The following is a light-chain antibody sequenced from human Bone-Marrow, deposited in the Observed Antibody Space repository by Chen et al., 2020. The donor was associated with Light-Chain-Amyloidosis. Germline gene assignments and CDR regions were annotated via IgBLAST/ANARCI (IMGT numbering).Light chain of an antibody. CDR3: QVWDRSRDRPV. V-gene: IGLV3-21*02. Sequence: SYVLTQPSSVSVAPGQTATIACGGNNIGSTSVHWYQQTPGQAPLLVVYDDSDRPSGFPERLSVSDSGNTATLTISRDEAGDEADYYCQVWDRSRDRPVFGGGTKLTVL. CDR1: NIGSTS. J-gene: IGLJ3*02. CDR2: DDS.